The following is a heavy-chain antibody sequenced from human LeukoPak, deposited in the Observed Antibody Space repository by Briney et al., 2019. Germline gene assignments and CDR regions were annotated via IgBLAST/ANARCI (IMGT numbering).Heavy chain of an antibody. Sequence: ASVTVSCKASGGTFSSYAISWVRQAPGQGLEWMGRIIPILGTANYAQKLQDRVRITADKSTSTAYMELSSLRSEDTAVYYCARLRWGAKVTSAYYYYGMDVWGQGTTVTVSS. CDR2: IIPILGTA. V-gene: IGHV1-69*04. CDR1: GGTFSSYA. J-gene: IGHJ6*02. CDR3: ARLRWGAKVTSAYYYYGMDV. D-gene: IGHD3-16*01.